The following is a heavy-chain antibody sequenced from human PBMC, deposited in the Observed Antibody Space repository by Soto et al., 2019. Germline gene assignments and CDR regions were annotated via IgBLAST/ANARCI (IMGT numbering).Heavy chain of an antibody. CDR1: GFTFIDSP. V-gene: IGHV3-73*01. CDR3: AKNRDYDYDAFDV. Sequence: GGSLRLSCAASGFTFIDSPMHWVRQASGKGLEWVGRIRNKTNNYATAYAASVKGRFTISRDDSKNTAYLQLNSLKTEDTAVYYCAKNRDYDYDAFDVWGQGTVVTVS. D-gene: IGHD3-16*01. J-gene: IGHJ3*01. CDR2: IRNKTNNYAT.